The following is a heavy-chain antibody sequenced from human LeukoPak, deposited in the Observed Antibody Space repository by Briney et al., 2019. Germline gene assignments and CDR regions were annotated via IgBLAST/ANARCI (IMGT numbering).Heavy chain of an antibody. V-gene: IGHV3-11*04. CDR3: ARVRKYSGYYSWYFDL. J-gene: IGHJ2*01. D-gene: IGHD5-12*01. Sequence: GGSLRLSCAGSGFTFSDYYMSWIRKAPGKGREGISYISNSGSTIYYADSVKGRFTISSENAKNSLYLQINSLTAGDTAVYYCARVRKYSGYYSWYFDLWGRGTLVTVSS. CDR1: GFTFSDYY. CDR2: ISNSGSTI.